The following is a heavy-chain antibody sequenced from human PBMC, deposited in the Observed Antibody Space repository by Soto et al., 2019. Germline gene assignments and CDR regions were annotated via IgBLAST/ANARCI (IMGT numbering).Heavy chain of an antibody. J-gene: IGHJ6*02. V-gene: IGHV3-74*01. CDR3: TLLWFGDPYGMDV. D-gene: IGHD3-10*01. CDR2: INSDGSST. Sequence: EVQLVESGGGLVQPGGSLRLSCAASGFTFSSYWMHWVRQAPGKGLVWVSRINSDGSSTSYADSVKGRFTISRDNAKNTLYLQMNSLRAEDTAVYYCTLLWFGDPYGMDVWGQGTTVTVSS. CDR1: GFTFSSYW.